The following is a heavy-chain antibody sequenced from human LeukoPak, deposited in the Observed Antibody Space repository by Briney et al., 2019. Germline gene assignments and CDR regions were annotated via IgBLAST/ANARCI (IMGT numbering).Heavy chain of an antibody. Sequence: PSETLSLTCTVSGGSISSGGYYWSWIRQPPGKGLEWIGYIYHSGSTYYNPSLKSRVTISVDTSKNQFSLKLSSVTAADTAVYYCARRALYGDYDYFDYWGQGTLVTVSS. CDR1: GGSISSGGYY. V-gene: IGHV4-61*08. D-gene: IGHD4-17*01. J-gene: IGHJ4*02. CDR2: IYHSGST. CDR3: ARRALYGDYDYFDY.